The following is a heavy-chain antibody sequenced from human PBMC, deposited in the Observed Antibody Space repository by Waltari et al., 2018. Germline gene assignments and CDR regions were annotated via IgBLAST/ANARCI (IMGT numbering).Heavy chain of an antibody. CDR3: AKDDSGWDY. CDR1: GFPFSRYG. Sequence: QVQLVESAGGVVQPGGSLRLSCAASGFPFSRYGLNWVRLAPGKGMEWVTFRRNDGSNKYYADAVKGRFTISRDNSKNKLYLQMNSLRAEDTAVYYCAKDDSGWDYWGQGTLVTVSS. CDR2: RRNDGSNK. V-gene: IGHV3-30*02. J-gene: IGHJ4*02. D-gene: IGHD6-19*01.